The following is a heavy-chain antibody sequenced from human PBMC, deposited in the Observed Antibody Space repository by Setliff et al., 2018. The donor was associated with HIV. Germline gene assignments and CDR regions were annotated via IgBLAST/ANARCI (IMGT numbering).Heavy chain of an antibody. D-gene: IGHD4-17*01. J-gene: IGHJ4*02. CDR3: ARKSMVTTEPLRY. CDR2: IYTTGVT. V-gene: IGHV4-61*09. CDR1: GGSLSSGYDY. Sequence: SETLSLTCTVSGGSLSSGYDYWTWIRQPAGKGLQWIGHIYTTGVTDYNPSLKSRVTISLDTSKNQISLNLTSVTGADTAVYYCARKSMVTTEPLRYWGQGILVTVSS.